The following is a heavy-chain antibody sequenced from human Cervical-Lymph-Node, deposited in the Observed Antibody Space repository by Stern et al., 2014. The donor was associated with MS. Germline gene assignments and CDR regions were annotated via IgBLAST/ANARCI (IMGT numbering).Heavy chain of an antibody. CDR1: GYTFTSYA. Sequence: VQLEESGSELKTPGASVKVFCKASGYTFTSYAMNWVRQAPGQGLEWMGWINTNTGDPTYAKGFRGRFAFSLDTSFSTAYLQISSLKAADTAMYYCARVDQSSGNYPLHYWGQGTLVTVSS. D-gene: IGHD1-26*01. V-gene: IGHV7-4-1*02. CDR2: INTNTGDP. J-gene: IGHJ4*02. CDR3: ARVDQSSGNYPLHY.